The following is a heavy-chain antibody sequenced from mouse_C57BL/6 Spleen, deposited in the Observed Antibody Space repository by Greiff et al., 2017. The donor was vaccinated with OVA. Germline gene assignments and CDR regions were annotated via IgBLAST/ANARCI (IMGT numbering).Heavy chain of an antibody. Sequence: EVQRVESGGDLVKPGGSLKLSCAASGFTFSSYGMSWVRQTPDKSLEWVATISRGGSYTYYPASVQGRFTISRDNAKNTLYLQMSSLKSEDTAMYYCARLYSNYLDYWGQGTTLTVSS. CDR2: ISRGGSYT. D-gene: IGHD2-5*01. V-gene: IGHV5-6*01. CDR3: ARLYSNYLDY. J-gene: IGHJ2*01. CDR1: GFTFSSYG.